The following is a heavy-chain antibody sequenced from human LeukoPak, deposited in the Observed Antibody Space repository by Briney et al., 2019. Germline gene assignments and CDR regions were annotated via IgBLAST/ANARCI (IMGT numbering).Heavy chain of an antibody. J-gene: IGHJ4*02. Sequence: PGGSLRLSCAASGXTVSSNYMSWVRQAPGKGLEWVSVMYSGGSTYYADSVKGRFTISRDNSKNTLYLQMNSLRAEDTAVYYCARESSGYDPYFDYWGQGTLVTVSS. CDR3: ARESSGYDPYFDY. CDR1: GXTVSSNY. CDR2: MYSGGST. D-gene: IGHD5-12*01. V-gene: IGHV3-53*01.